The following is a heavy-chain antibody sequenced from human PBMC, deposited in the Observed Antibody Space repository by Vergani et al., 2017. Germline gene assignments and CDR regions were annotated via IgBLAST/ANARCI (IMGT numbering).Heavy chain of an antibody. CDR1: GLTLSSYG. CDR2: TRPHEDGA. Sequence: QVQLVESGGGVVQPGGSMRLSCSASGLTLSSYGVHWVRQAPGRGLESVTFTRPHEDGAFYSASVRGRFTVSRDNSKNTLYLYMNSLRADDTAVYYCAKDPRLKEDYYYYYMDVWGKGTMVTVSS. CDR3: AKDPRLKEDYYYYYMDV. V-gene: IGHV3-30*02. J-gene: IGHJ6*03.